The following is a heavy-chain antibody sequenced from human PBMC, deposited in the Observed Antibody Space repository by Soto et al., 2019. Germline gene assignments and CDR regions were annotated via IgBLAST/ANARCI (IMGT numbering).Heavy chain of an antibody. J-gene: IGHJ6*04. V-gene: IGHV4-59*01. CDR1: GGSIRSYY. Sequence: QVQLQESGPGLVKPSETLSLNCTVSGGSIRSYYWSWIRQPPGKGLEWIGNIHYSGGAHYNPSLKRRVTILADMSNNEFSLKLTSVTAADPAVYYCARAFVDRVPADVWGKGTTVTVSS. CDR2: IHYSGGA. D-gene: IGHD3-10*01. CDR3: ARAFVDRVPADV.